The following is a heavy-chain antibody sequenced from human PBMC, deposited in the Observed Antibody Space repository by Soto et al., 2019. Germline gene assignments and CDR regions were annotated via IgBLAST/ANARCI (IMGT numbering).Heavy chain of an antibody. CDR1: RFTFTSYA. D-gene: IGHD1-26*01. CDR2: ISASGGAT. J-gene: IGHJ4*02. Sequence: EVELLESGGGLVQPGWSLRLSCVASRFTFTSYAMSWVRQAPGKGLEWVAAISASGGATIHADSVKGRLTISRDNSKNTLYLQMNGLRAEDTAVYYCAKDVEGGSLFRGAFDYWGQGTQVTVSS. CDR3: AKDVEGGSLFRGAFDY. V-gene: IGHV3-23*01.